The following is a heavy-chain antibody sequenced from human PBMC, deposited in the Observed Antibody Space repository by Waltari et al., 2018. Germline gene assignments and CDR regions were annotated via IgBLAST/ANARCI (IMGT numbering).Heavy chain of an antibody. CDR3: GREAREGRAPMAYFDY. J-gene: IGHJ4*02. D-gene: IGHD3-10*01. CDR1: GYTFTTST. Sequence: QVQLVQSGAEVKKPGASVKVSCKASGYTFTTSTMQWVRQAPGQRPEWMGWIIGGSGDTKYSKKVEGRITITRDTSASIAYLELSSLRSEDTAVYFCGREAREGRAPMAYFDYWGQGTLVTVSS. V-gene: IGHV1-3*01. CDR2: IIGGSGDT.